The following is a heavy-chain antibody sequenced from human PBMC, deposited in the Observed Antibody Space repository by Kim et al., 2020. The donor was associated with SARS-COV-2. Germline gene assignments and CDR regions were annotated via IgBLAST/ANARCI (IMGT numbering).Heavy chain of an antibody. CDR2: IYYSGST. J-gene: IGHJ6*02. D-gene: IGHD3-10*01. CDR1: GGSISSYY. V-gene: IGHV4-59*13. CDR3: ARDRYSVYGSGSYADYYGMDV. Sequence: SETLSLTCTVSGGSISSYYWSWIRQPPGKGLEWIGYIYYSGSTNYNPSLKSRVTISVDTSKNQFSLKLSSVTAADTAVYYCARDRYSVYGSGSYADYYGMDVWGQGTTVTVSS.